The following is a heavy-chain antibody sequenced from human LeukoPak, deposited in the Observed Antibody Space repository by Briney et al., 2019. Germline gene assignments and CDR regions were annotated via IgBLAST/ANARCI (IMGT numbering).Heavy chain of an antibody. J-gene: IGHJ4*02. CDR1: GFTFSSYA. CDR3: AKSRYCSGSYGDY. D-gene: IGHD1-26*01. CDR2: ISGSGGST. V-gene: IGHV3-23*01. Sequence: GGSLRLSCAASGFTFSSYAMSWVRQAPGKGLEWVSAISGSGGSTYYADSVKGRFTISRDNSKNTLYLQMNSLRAEDRAVYYCAKSRYCSGSYGDYWGQGTLVTVSS.